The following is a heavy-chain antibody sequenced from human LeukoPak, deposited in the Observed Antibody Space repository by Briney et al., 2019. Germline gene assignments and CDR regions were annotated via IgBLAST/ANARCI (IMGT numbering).Heavy chain of an antibody. CDR3: AKIGDVTVAGYNWFDP. D-gene: IGHD6-19*01. CDR1: GFTFSSYG. CDR2: IRYDGSNK. J-gene: IGHJ5*02. Sequence: GGSLRLSCAASGFTFSSYGMHWVRQAPGKGLEWVAFIRYDGSNKYYADSVKGRFTISRDNSKNTLYLQMNSLRAEDTAVYYCAKIGDVTVAGYNWFDPWGQGTLVTVSS. V-gene: IGHV3-30*02.